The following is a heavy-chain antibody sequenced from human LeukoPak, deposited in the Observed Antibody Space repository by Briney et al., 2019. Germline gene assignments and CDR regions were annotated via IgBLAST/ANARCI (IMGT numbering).Heavy chain of an antibody. V-gene: IGHV4-34*01. CDR2: INHSGST. CDR3: SSPLGGFDY. CDR1: GGSFSGYY. Sequence: PSETLSLTCAAYGGSFSGYYWSWIRQPPGKGLEWIWEINHSGSTNYNPSLKSRVTISVDTSKNQFSLKLSSVTAADTAVYYCSSPLGGFDYWGQGTLVTVSS. J-gene: IGHJ4*02.